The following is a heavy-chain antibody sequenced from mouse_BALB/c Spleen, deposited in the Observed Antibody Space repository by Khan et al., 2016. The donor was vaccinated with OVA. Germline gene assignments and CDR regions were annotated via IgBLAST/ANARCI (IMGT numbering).Heavy chain of an antibody. CDR1: GFSLTNYG. CDR2: IWSDGST. CDR3: ARWFDGYSSLYAMDY. D-gene: IGHD2-3*01. J-gene: IGHJ4*01. Sequence: QVHVKQSGPGLVAPSQSLSITCTVSGFSLTNYGVHWVRQPPGKGLEWLVVIWSDGSTNYNSVLKSRLSISKDNSKSQVFLKMNSLQTDDTAIYYCARWFDGYSSLYAMDYWGQGTSVTVSS. V-gene: IGHV2-6*02.